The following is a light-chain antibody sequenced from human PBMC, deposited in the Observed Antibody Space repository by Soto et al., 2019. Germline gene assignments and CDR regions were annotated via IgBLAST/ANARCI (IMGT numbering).Light chain of an antibody. CDR1: QGIRTD. J-gene: IGKJ1*01. V-gene: IGKV1-6*01. CDR3: LQDFSYPRT. Sequence: AVQLTQSPSSLSASVGDRVTITCRASQGIRTDLGWYQQSPGKAPKVLIVGASTLQSGVPSRLSGRGSGTDFNLTISGLQPEDSATYYCLQDFSYPRTFGKGTKVEIK. CDR2: GAS.